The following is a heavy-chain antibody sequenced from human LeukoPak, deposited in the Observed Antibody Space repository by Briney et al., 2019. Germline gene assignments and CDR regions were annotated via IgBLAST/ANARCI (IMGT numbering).Heavy chain of an antibody. CDR1: GFTISTYA. V-gene: IGHV3-23*01. Sequence: GGSLRLSCAASGFTISTYAMTWVRQAPGKGLGWVSSITSSGATTYYADSVKGRFTISRDISKNTLYLQMNSLTAEDSAVYYCAKEFIAGDGHVDCDSWGQGTLVTVSS. CDR2: ITSSGATT. CDR3: AKEFIAGDGHVDCDS. D-gene: IGHD5-24*01. J-gene: IGHJ4*02.